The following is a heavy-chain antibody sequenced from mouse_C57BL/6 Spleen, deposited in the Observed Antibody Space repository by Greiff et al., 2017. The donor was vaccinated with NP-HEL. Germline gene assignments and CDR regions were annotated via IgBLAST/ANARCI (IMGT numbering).Heavy chain of an antibody. J-gene: IGHJ4*01. CDR3: ARGGFITTGDYAMDY. CDR1: GYTFTSYG. D-gene: IGHD1-1*01. V-gene: IGHV1-81*01. Sequence: QVQLQQSGAELARPGASVKLSCKASGYTFTSYGISWVKQRTGQGLEWIGEIYPRSGNTYYNEKFKGKATLTADKSSSTAYMELRSLTSEDSAVYVCARGGFITTGDYAMDYWGQGTSVTVSS. CDR2: IYPRSGNT.